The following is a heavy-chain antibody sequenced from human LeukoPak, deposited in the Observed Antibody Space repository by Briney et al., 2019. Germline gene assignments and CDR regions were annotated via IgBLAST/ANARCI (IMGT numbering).Heavy chain of an antibody. J-gene: IGHJ4*02. D-gene: IGHD6-19*01. Sequence: PSETLSLTCTVSGGSISSSSYYWGWIRQPPGEGLEWIGSIYYSGSTYYNPSLKSRVTISVDTSKNQFSLKLSSVTAADTAVYYCARQDSSGWRGALGYWGQGTLVIVSS. CDR3: ARQDSSGWRGALGY. CDR2: IYYSGST. CDR1: GGSISSSSYY. V-gene: IGHV4-39*01.